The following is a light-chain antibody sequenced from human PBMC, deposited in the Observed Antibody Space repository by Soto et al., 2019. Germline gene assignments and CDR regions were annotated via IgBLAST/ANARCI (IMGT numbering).Light chain of an antibody. V-gene: IGLV2-14*03. J-gene: IGLJ1*01. CDR1: SSDVGGYNY. CDR3: NSYTALNTDV. Sequence: QSALTQPASVSGSPGQSITISCTGTSSDVGGYNYVSWYQQYPGQAPKLLIYEVSRRPSGVSHRFSGSKSVNTASLTISGLQAEDEAHYYCNSYTALNTDVFGRGTKVTVL. CDR2: EVS.